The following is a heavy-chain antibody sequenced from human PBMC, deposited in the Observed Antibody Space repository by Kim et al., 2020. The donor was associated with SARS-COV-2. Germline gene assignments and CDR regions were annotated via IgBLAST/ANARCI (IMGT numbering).Heavy chain of an antibody. CDR1: GGSISSYY. Sequence: SETLSLTCTVSGGSISSYYWSWIRQPPGKGLEWIGYIYYSGSTNYNPSLKSRVTISVDTSKNQFSLKLSSVTAADTAVYYCARDGSANWFDPWGQGTLVTVSS. J-gene: IGHJ5*02. V-gene: IGHV4-59*01. D-gene: IGHD2-2*03. CDR3: ARDGSANWFDP. CDR2: IYYSGST.